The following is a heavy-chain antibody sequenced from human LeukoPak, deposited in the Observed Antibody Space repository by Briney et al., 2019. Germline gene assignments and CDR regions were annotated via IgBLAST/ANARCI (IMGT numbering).Heavy chain of an antibody. D-gene: IGHD2-15*01. Sequence: SETLSLTCNVSGDSISSDYWSWIRQPPGKGLEWIGYISYSGRSSYNPALKSRVTISVDTSSNQVSLKLRSVTAADTAVYYCARLDCSADACYNYWGLGSLFTVSS. V-gene: IGHV4-59*08. CDR1: GDSISSDY. CDR2: ISYSGRS. CDR3: ARLDCSADACYNY. J-gene: IGHJ4*02.